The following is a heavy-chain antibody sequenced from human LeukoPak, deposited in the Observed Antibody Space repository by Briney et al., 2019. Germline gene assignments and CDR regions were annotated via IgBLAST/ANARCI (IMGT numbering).Heavy chain of an antibody. CDR3: AKVGSGYYDHLDF. D-gene: IGHD3-22*01. CDR1: GNYW. Sequence: GGSLRLSCAASGNYWMHWVRQVPGKGLVWVSHINSDGSWTSYADSVKGRFTISRDNSKNTQYLQMNSLRVEDTAVYYCAKVGSGYYDHLDFWGQGILVTVSS. J-gene: IGHJ4*02. CDR2: INSDGSWT. V-gene: IGHV3-74*01.